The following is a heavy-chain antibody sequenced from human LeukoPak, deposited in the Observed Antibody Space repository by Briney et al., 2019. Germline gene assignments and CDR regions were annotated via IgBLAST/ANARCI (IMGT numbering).Heavy chain of an antibody. CDR1: GYTFTSYG. D-gene: IGHD6-13*01. CDR2: ISAFNGNT. Sequence: ASVKVSCKASGYTFTSYGMSWVRQAPGQGLEWMGWISAFNGNTNYAQKFQGRVTMTTDTSTSTGYLEVRSLRVDDTAVHYCARAPKVAAQQPFDYWGQGTLVTVSS. V-gene: IGHV1-18*01. J-gene: IGHJ4*02. CDR3: ARAPKVAAQQPFDY.